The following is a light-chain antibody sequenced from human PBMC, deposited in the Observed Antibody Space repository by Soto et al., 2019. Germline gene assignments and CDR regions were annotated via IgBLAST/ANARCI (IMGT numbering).Light chain of an antibody. CDR2: SNT. CDR1: TSNTEVHS. Sequence: QSVLTQPPSASGTPGQKITISCSGSTSNTEVHSVHWYQQLPGTAPKLLIYSNTARPSGVPDRFSGSRSGSSGSLAITGLQPEDEADYYCQSYDSGVTGSVFGTGTKLTVL. J-gene: IGLJ1*01. V-gene: IGLV1-40*01. CDR3: QSYDSGVTGSV.